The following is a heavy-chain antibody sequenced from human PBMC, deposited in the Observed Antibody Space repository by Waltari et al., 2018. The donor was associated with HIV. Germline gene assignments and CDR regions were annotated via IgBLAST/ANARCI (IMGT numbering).Heavy chain of an antibody. Sequence: QVQLVQSGAEVKKPGASVKVSCKDSGYTFTSYDINWVRQATGQGLEWMGWMNPNSGNTGYAQKFQGRVTMTRNTSISTAYMELSSLRSEDTAVYYCARGPMVRGVDNFDYWGQGTLVTVSS. D-gene: IGHD3-10*01. J-gene: IGHJ4*02. CDR2: MNPNSGNT. CDR1: GYTFTSYD. V-gene: IGHV1-8*01. CDR3: ARGPMVRGVDNFDY.